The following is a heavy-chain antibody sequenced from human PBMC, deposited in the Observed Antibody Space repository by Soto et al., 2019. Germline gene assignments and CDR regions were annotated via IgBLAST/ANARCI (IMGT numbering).Heavy chain of an antibody. V-gene: IGHV4-4*07. CDR3: ARAYCSGGSCYTSWFDP. J-gene: IGHJ5*02. CDR2: IYTSGST. D-gene: IGHD2-15*01. CDR1: GGSISSYY. Sequence: SETLSLTCTVSGGSISSYYWSWIRQPAGKGLEWIGRIYTSGSTNYNPSLKSRVTMSVDTSKNQFSLKLSSVTAADTAVYYCARAYCSGGSCYTSWFDPWGQGTLVTV.